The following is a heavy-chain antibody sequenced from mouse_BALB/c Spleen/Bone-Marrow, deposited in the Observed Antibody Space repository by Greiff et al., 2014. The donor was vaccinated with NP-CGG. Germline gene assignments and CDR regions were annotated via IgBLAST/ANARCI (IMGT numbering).Heavy chain of an antibody. CDR3: ARSYGSPFDY. CDR1: GYTFTSYI. V-gene: IGHV1-14*01. CDR2: INPYNDDT. J-gene: IGHJ2*01. D-gene: IGHD1-1*01. Sequence: VQLQQSGPELVEPGASVKMSCKASGYTFTSYIMHWVRQKPGQGLEWIGYINPYNDDTKYNEKFKGKATLTSDKSSSTAYMELSSLTSEDSAVYYCARSYGSPFDYWGQGTTLTVSS.